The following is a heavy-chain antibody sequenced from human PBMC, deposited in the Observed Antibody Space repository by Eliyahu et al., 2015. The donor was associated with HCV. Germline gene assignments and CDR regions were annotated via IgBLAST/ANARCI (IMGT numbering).Heavy chain of an antibody. CDR1: GFTFSSYX. J-gene: IGHJ4*02. Sequence: QVQLVXSGGGVVQPGRSLRLSCAASGFTFSSYXXHWVRQAPGXGLEWVAVILYDGSNKYYVDSVKGRFTISRDNTKNTLYLQMNSLRVEDTAVYFCAKGVASYYFDYWGQGTLVTVPS. CDR2: ILYDGSNK. V-gene: IGHV3-30*18. CDR3: AKGVASYYFDY. D-gene: IGHD2-21*01.